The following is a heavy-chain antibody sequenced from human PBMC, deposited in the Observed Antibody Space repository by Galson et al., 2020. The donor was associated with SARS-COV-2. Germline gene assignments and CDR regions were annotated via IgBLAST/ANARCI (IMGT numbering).Heavy chain of an antibody. CDR1: GDSISGYY. D-gene: IGHD2-2*01. CDR3: ARHWAVPAMARGFDY. CDR2: INWLGTT. J-gene: IGHJ4*02. Sequence: ASETLSLTCTVSGDSISGYYWSWIRQPPGKGLEWIGYINWLGTTLYTPSLKNRVSMSVDTSKNYFSLKVTSVTTADTAVYYCARHWAVPAMARGFDYWGQGILITVSS. V-gene: IGHV4-59*01.